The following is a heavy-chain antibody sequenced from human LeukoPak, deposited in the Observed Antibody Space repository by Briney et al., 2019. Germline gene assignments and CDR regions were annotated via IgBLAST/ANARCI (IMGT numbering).Heavy chain of an antibody. CDR1: GFTFSSYS. D-gene: IGHD3-22*01. Sequence: GGSLRLSCAASGFTFSSYSMNWVRQAPGKGLEWVSAISGSGGSTYYADSVKGRFTISRDNSKNTLYLQMNSLRAEVTAVYYCARGSSMIVAGFDFWGQGTLVTVSS. V-gene: IGHV3-23*01. J-gene: IGHJ4*02. CDR3: ARGSSMIVAGFDF. CDR2: ISGSGGST.